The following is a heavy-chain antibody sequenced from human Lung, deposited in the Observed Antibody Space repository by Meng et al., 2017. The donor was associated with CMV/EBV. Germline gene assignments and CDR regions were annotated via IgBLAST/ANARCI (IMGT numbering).Heavy chain of an antibody. CDR2: IKEDGSDK. D-gene: IGHD6-25*01. J-gene: IGHJ5*02. CDR1: GFTFINYW. Sequence: GEXXKISCAASGFTFINYWMSWVRQAPGKGLEWVANIKEDGSDKYYVNSVKGRFTISRDNAKNSLYLQMNSLRAEDTAVYYCARDRAANSFDPWDQGTLVTVSS. V-gene: IGHV3-7*01. CDR3: ARDRAANSFDP.